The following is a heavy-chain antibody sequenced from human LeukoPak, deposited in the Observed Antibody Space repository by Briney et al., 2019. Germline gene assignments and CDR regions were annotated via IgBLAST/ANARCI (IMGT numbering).Heavy chain of an antibody. V-gene: IGHV4-34*01. CDR2: INHSGST. D-gene: IGHD7-27*01. J-gene: IGHJ6*03. Sequence: SETLSLTCDVYGGSFTGYYRSWIRQPPGKGLEWIGEINHSGSTNYNPSLKSRVTISVDTSKNQFSRKQSSVTAADTAVYYCARGDWGSPDYYYMDVWGKGTTVTISS. CDR1: GGSFTGYY. CDR3: ARGDWGSPDYYYMDV.